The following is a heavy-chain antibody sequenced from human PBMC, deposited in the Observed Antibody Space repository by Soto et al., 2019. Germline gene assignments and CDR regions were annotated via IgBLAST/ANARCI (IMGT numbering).Heavy chain of an antibody. J-gene: IGHJ4*02. CDR2: IIPIFGTA. Sequence: QVQLVQSGAEVKKPGSSVKVSCKASGGTFSSYAISWVRQAPGQGLEWMGGIIPIFGTANYAQKFQGRVTITADESTSTAYMGLSSLRSEDTAVYSCAIEYYYGSGSYPRIYYWGQGTLVTVSS. CDR3: AIEYYYGSGSYPRIYY. D-gene: IGHD3-10*01. CDR1: GGTFSSYA. V-gene: IGHV1-69*01.